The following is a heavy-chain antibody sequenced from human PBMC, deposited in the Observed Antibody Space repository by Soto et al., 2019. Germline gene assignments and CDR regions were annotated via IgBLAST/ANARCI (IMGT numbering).Heavy chain of an antibody. CDR1: GFTFSSYA. V-gene: IGHV3-23*01. CDR3: ARRGLYCSSSSCYADDGFDI. CDR2: ISGSGGST. J-gene: IGHJ3*02. D-gene: IGHD2-2*01. Sequence: PGGSLRLSCAASGFTFSSYAMSWVRQAPGKGLEWVSAISGSGGSTYYADSVKGRFTISRDNSKNTLYLQMNSLRAEDTAVYYCARRGLYCSSSSCYADDGFDIWGQGTMVTVSS.